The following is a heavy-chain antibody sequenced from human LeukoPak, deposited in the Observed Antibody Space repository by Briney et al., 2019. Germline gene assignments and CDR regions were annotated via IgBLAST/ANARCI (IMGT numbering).Heavy chain of an antibody. CDR2: INTNTGNP. D-gene: IGHD5-18*01. CDR3: ARELVRYSYGDQPRENYYYYGMDV. Sequence: GASVKVSCKASGYTFTSYAMNRVRQAPGQGLEWMGWINTNTGNPTYAQGFTGRFVFSLDTSVSTAYLQISSLKAEDTAVYYCARELVRYSYGDQPRENYYYYGMDVWGQGTTVTVSS. CDR1: GYTFTSYA. V-gene: IGHV7-4-1*02. J-gene: IGHJ6*02.